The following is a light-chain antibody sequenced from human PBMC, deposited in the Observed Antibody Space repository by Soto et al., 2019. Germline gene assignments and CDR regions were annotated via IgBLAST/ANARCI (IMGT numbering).Light chain of an antibody. Sequence: QSVLTQPASVSGSPGQSITISCTGTSSDVGGYDYVSWYQQHPGKAPKLMIYEVTNRPSGVSYRFSGSKSGNTASLTISGLQAEDEADYYGSSYRNSSTLVFGGGTKVTVL. CDR1: SSDVGGYDY. CDR3: SSYRNSSTLV. J-gene: IGLJ2*01. CDR2: EVT. V-gene: IGLV2-14*01.